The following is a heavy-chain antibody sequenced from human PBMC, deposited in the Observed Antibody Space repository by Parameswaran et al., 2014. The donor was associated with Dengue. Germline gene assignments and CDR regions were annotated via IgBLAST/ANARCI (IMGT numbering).Heavy chain of an antibody. CDR3: ARVVAATKVDDY. J-gene: IGHJ4*02. CDR2: IYYSGST. D-gene: IGHD2-15*01. CDR1: GGSISSGGYY. V-gene: IGHV4-31*03. Sequence: SETLSLTCTVSGGSISSGGYYWSWIRQHPGKGLEWIGYIYYSGSTYYNPSLKSRVTISVDTSKNQFSLKLSSVTAADTAVYYCARVVAATKVDDYWGQGTLVTVSS.